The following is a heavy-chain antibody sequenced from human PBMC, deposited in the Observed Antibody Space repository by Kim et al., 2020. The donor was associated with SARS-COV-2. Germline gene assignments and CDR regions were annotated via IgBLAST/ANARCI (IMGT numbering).Heavy chain of an antibody. CDR3: ARTGRSIAAPARKYYFDY. J-gene: IGHJ4*02. D-gene: IGHD6-6*01. CDR1: GGSFSGYY. V-gene: IGHV4-34*01. Sequence: SETLSLTCAVYGGSFSGYYWSWIRQPPGKGLEWIGEINHSGSTNYNPSLKSRVTISVDTSKNQFSLKLSSVTAADTAVYYCARTGRSIAAPARKYYFDYWGQGTLVTVSS. CDR2: INHSGST.